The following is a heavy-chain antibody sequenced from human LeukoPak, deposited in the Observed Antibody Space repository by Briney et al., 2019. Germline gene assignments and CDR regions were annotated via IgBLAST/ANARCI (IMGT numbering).Heavy chain of an antibody. D-gene: IGHD4-17*01. J-gene: IGHJ4*02. Sequence: GGSLRLSCVGSNFTFSSYTLNRVRQAPGKGLEWLSSTSSSGSNIYYADSVKGRFTISRDNAKTSLFLQMNSLRAEDSAVYYCATRVTTFLQWGQGTLVTVSS. V-gene: IGHV3-21*01. CDR3: ATRVTTFLQ. CDR2: TSSSGSNI. CDR1: NFTFSSYT.